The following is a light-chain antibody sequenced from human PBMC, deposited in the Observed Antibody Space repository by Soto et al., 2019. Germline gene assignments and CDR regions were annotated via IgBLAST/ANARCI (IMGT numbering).Light chain of an antibody. CDR3: QQYTNWPPVT. CDR2: YAS. V-gene: IGKV3-15*01. Sequence: EIVMTQSPATLSVSPGGRVTLSCRASQFISTNLAWYQQRPGHAPRLLIYYASTRATVIPARFSGSASGTEFSLTISSLQSEDFAVYYCQQYTNWPPVTFGQGTKLEIK. CDR1: QFISTN. J-gene: IGKJ2*01.